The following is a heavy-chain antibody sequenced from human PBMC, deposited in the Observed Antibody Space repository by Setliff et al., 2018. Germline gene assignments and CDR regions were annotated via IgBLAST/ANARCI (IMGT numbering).Heavy chain of an antibody. CDR2: ISSTSYTI. D-gene: IGHD3-9*01. Sequence: SLRLSCAAFGFTLRTYNMHWVRHAPGKGLEWVSSISSTSYTIYYADSVKGRFTISRDNAKNSLYLQMNSLRAEDTAVYYCARHGDASFYYDILTGHSPPYYFDYWGQGILVTVSS. CDR1: GFTLRTYN. V-gene: IGHV3-48*01. CDR3: ARHGDASFYYDILTGHSPPYYFDY. J-gene: IGHJ4*02.